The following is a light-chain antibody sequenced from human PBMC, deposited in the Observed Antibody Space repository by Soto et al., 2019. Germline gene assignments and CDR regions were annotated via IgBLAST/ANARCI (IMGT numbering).Light chain of an antibody. J-gene: IGLJ1*01. CDR2: NVS. V-gene: IGLV2-11*01. Sequence: QSALTQPRSVSGSPGQSVTISCTGTSSDVGGYNFVSWYQQHPTKAPKLMIYNVSNQPSGVPDRFSGSKSGNTASLTISGLKLEDEAVHYFGSYAGSYPLVFGTGTKLTVL. CDR3: GSYAGSYPLV. CDR1: SSDVGGYNF.